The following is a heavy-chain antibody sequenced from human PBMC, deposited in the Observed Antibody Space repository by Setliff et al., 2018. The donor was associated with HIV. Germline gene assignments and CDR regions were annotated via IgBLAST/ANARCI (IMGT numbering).Heavy chain of an antibody. CDR3: AGDLFPYYHDSSPYYPPGY. Sequence: GGSLRLSCVASGFGFRNFAMHWVRQAPGKGLEWVSVISYDGSRISYADSVKGRFIISRDDSKNTLFPQLNTLRPEDTAVYYCAGDLFPYYHDSSPYYPPGYWGQGTLVTVSS. D-gene: IGHD3-22*01. J-gene: IGHJ4*02. V-gene: IGHV3-30*01. CDR2: ISYDGSRI. CDR1: GFGFRNFA.